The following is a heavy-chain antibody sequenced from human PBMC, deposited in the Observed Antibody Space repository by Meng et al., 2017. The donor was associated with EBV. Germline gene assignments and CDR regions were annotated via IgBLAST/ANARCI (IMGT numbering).Heavy chain of an antibody. CDR2: IYWDDDK. CDR1: GFSLSTRGVG. CDR3: AHIIAARPFDY. D-gene: IGHD6-6*01. J-gene: IGHJ4*02. Sequence: QITLNESRPTLVKPTQTLTLTCTFSGFSLSTRGVGVGWIRQPPGKALEWLALIYWDDDKRYSPSLKSRLTITKDTSKNQVVLTMTNMDPVDAATYYCAHIIAARPFDYWGQGTLVTVSS. V-gene: IGHV2-5*02.